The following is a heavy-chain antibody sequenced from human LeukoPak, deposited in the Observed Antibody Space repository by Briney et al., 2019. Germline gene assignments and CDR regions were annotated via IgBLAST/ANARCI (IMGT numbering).Heavy chain of an antibody. D-gene: IGHD2/OR15-2a*01. J-gene: IGHJ3*02. CDR3: ARGPNIVSDAFDI. Sequence: SETLSLTCTVSGGSISSYYWSCIRQPPGKGLEWIGYIYYSGSTNYNPSLKGRVTISVDTSKNQFSLKLSSVTAADTAVYYCARGPNIVSDAFDIWGQGTMVTVSS. CDR2: IYYSGST. CDR1: GGSISSYY. V-gene: IGHV4-59*01.